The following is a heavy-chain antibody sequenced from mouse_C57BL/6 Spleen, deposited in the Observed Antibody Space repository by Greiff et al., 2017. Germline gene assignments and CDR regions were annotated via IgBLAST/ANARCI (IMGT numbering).Heavy chain of an antibody. Sequence: VKVVESGAELVKPGASVKISCKASGYAFSSYWMNWVKQRPGKGLEWIGQIYPGDGDTNYNGKCKGKATLTADKSSSTAYMKLSSLTSEDSAVYFCARHYYGSSHWYFDVWGTGTTVTVSS. V-gene: IGHV1-80*01. D-gene: IGHD1-1*01. CDR3: ARHYYGSSHWYFDV. CDR2: IYPGDGDT. CDR1: GYAFSSYW. J-gene: IGHJ1*03.